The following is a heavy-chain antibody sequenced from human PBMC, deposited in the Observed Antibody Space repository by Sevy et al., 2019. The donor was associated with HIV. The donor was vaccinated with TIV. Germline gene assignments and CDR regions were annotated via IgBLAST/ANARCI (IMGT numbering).Heavy chain of an antibody. Sequence: ASVKVSCKASGYTCTGYSMHWVRQAPRQGLEWIGWMNPNSGGTNYAQKFEGRVTMTRDTSISTAYMELSRLRFDDTAVYYCARVWNSDYYDSSGPNWFDSWGQGTLVTVSS. CDR2: MNPNSGGT. V-gene: IGHV1-2*02. J-gene: IGHJ5*01. CDR1: GYTCTGYS. CDR3: ARVWNSDYYDSSGPNWFDS. D-gene: IGHD3-22*01.